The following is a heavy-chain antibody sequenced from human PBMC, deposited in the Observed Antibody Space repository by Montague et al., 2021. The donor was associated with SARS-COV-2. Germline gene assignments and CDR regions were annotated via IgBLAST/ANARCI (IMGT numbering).Heavy chain of an antibody. CDR2: ISYGGIA. D-gene: IGHD4-11*01. Sequence: SETLSLTCALSGVSITSTNWWSLVRQPPGEGLEWIGEISYGGIATYNPSLKSRATISMDRSRNLFSLKLSSVTAADTAIYYCAGKVLTVPADYWGQGTLVTVS. V-gene: IGHV4-4*02. CDR1: GVSITSTNW. CDR3: AGKVLTVPADY. J-gene: IGHJ4*02.